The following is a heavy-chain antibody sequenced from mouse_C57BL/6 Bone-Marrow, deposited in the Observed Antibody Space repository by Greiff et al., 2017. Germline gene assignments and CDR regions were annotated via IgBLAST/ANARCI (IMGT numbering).Heavy chain of an antibody. CDR2: IYPADSDT. D-gene: IGHD1-1*01. CDR1: GYTFTSYW. V-gene: IGHV1-69*01. CDR3: ARGAPGVGPYGLDY. Sequence: VQLLQSGAELVMPGASVKLSCKASGYTFTSYWMHWVKQRPGQGLEWIGEIYPADSDTNYNQKFKGKATLTADTSSSTAYMQLSSLTSEDSAVYYCARGAPGVGPYGLDYWGQGTPVTVSA. J-gene: IGHJ4*01.